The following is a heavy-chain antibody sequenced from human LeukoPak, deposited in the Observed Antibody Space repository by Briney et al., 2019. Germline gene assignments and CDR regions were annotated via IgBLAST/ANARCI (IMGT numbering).Heavy chain of an antibody. Sequence: PSETLSLTCTVSGGSISSGDYYWSWIRQSPGKGLEWIGYIYYSGSTYYNPSLKSRVTISVDTSKNQFSLKLSSVTAADTAVYYCAREGGYDSSGYYHFDYWGQGTLVTVSS. V-gene: IGHV4-30-4*01. CDR2: IYYSGST. CDR1: GGSISSGDYY. CDR3: AREGGYDSSGYYHFDY. D-gene: IGHD3-22*01. J-gene: IGHJ4*02.